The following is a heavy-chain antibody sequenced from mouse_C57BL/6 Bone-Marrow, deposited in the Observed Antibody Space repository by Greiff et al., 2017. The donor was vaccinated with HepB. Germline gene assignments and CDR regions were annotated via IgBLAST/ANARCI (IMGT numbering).Heavy chain of an antibody. Sequence: QLQESGPELVKPGASVKISCKASGYSFTDYNMNWVKQSNGKSLEWIGVINPNYGTTSYNQKFKGKATLTVDQSSSTAYMQLNSLTSEDSAVYYCAKESTMVTTGFAYWGQGTLVTVSA. D-gene: IGHD2-2*01. CDR3: AKESTMVTTGFAY. J-gene: IGHJ3*01. CDR2: INPNYGTT. V-gene: IGHV1-39*01. CDR1: GYSFTDYN.